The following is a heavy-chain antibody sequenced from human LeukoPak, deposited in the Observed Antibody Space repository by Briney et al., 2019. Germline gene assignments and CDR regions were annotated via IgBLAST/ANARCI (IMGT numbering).Heavy chain of an antibody. CDR2: INPNSGGT. CDR1: GYTFTVYY. D-gene: IGHD2-8*01. Sequence: ASVKVSCKASGYTFTVYYMHWVRQAPGQGLEWMGWINPNSGGTNYAQKFQGRVTITRDTSISTAYMELRRLRSDDTAVYYCARIVPTYGRGWFDPWGQGTLVTVSS. CDR3: ARIVPTYGRGWFDP. J-gene: IGHJ5*02. V-gene: IGHV1-2*02.